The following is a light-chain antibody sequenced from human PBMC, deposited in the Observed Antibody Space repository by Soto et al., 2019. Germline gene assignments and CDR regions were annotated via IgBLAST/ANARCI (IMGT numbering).Light chain of an antibody. Sequence: EIVLTQSPGTLSLSPGERATLSCRASQSVSSSYLAWYQQKPGQAPRLLIYGASSRATGIPDRFSGSGSVTDFTLNISRLEPEDFAVYYCQQYGSSPQWTFGQXXKV. CDR2: GAS. V-gene: IGKV3-20*01. CDR1: QSVSSSY. CDR3: QQYGSSPQWT. J-gene: IGKJ1*01.